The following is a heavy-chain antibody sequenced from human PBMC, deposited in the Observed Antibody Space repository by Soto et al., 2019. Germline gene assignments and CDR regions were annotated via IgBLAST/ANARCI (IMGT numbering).Heavy chain of an antibody. J-gene: IGHJ5*02. D-gene: IGHD3-22*01. V-gene: IGHV1-69*01. Sequence: QVQLVQSGAEVKKPGSSMKVSCKASGGTFNSYDINWVRQAPEQGVGWREGIIPIVETPKYAQKFQGRVTISADESTNTVYMELSSLRSEDTAMYYCARLSRPNYYDTSGFFKDNWFDPWGQGTLVTVSS. CDR1: GGTFNSYD. CDR3: ARLSRPNYYDTSGFFKDNWFDP. CDR2: IIPIVETP.